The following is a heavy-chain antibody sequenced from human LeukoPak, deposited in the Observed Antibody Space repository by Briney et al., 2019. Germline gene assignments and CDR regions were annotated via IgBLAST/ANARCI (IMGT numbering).Heavy chain of an antibody. Sequence: GGSLRLSCAASGFTFSSYAMGWVRQAPGKGLEWVSAISGSGGSTYYADSVKGRFTISRDNSKNTLYLQMNSLRAEDTAVYYCAKEAYAGPYYYDSSGLDYWGQGTLVTVSS. CDR3: AKEAYAGPYYYDSSGLDY. D-gene: IGHD3-22*01. J-gene: IGHJ4*02. CDR1: GFTFSSYA. V-gene: IGHV3-23*01. CDR2: ISGSGGST.